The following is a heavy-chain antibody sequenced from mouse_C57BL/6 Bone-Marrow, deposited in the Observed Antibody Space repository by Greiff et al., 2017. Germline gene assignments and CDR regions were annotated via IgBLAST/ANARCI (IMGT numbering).Heavy chain of an antibody. D-gene: IGHD3-2*02. CDR1: GFNIKDYY. CDR3: SDNSGYVNAMDY. J-gene: IGHJ4*01. Sequence: VQLKESGAELVRPGASVKLSCTASGFNIKDYYMHWVKQRPEQGLEWIGRIDPEDGDTEYAPKFQGKATMTADTSSNTAYLQLSSLTSEDTAVYYCSDNSGYVNAMDYWGQGTSVTVSS. V-gene: IGHV14-1*01. CDR2: IDPEDGDT.